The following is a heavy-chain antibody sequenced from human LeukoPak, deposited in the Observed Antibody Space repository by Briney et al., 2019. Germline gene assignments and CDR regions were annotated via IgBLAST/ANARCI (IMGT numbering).Heavy chain of an antibody. CDR3: ARGVVVTFNWFDP. D-gene: IGHD2-21*02. Sequence: SETLSLTCAVYGRSFSGYYWSWIRQPPGKGLEWIGEINHSGSTNYNPSLKSRVTISVDTSKNQFSLKLSSVTAADTAVYYCARGVVVTFNWFDPWGQGTLVTVSS. CDR1: GRSFSGYY. CDR2: INHSGST. J-gene: IGHJ5*02. V-gene: IGHV4-34*01.